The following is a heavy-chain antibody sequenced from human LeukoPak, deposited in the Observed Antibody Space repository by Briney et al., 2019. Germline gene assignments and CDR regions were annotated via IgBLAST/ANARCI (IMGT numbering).Heavy chain of an antibody. Sequence: GGSLRLSCAASGFTFSSYAMHWVRQAPGKELEWVAVISYDGSNKYYADSVKGRLTISRDNSKNTLYLQMNSLRAEDTAVYYCARGGDYLDYWGQGTLVTVSS. CDR3: ARGGDYLDY. V-gene: IGHV3-30-3*01. CDR2: ISYDGSNK. CDR1: GFTFSSYA. D-gene: IGHD4-17*01. J-gene: IGHJ4*02.